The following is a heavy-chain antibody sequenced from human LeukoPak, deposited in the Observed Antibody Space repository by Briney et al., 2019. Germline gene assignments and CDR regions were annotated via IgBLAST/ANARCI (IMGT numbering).Heavy chain of an antibody. J-gene: IGHJ4*02. V-gene: IGHV3-21*04. Sequence: PGGSLRLSCAASGFTFSSYSMNWVRQAPGKGLEWVSSISSSSSYIYYADSVKGRFTISRDNAKNSLYLQMNSLRAEDTAVYYCAREGEIAVAGTNLRYFDYWGQGTLVTVSS. CDR1: GFTFSSYS. D-gene: IGHD6-19*01. CDR2: ISSSSSYI. CDR3: AREGEIAVAGTNLRYFDY.